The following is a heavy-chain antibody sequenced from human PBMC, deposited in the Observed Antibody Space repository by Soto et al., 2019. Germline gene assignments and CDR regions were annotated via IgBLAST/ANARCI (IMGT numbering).Heavy chain of an antibody. Sequence: PGGSLRLSCAASGFTFSSYAMHWVRQAPGKGLEWVAVISYDGSNKYYADSVKGRFTISRDNSKNTLYLQMNSLRVEDTAVYYCARAVGGYYHFDYWGQGTQVTGSS. J-gene: IGHJ4*01. CDR1: GFTFSSYA. D-gene: IGHD3-22*01. CDR2: ISYDGSNK. CDR3: ARAVGGYYHFDY. V-gene: IGHV3-30-3*01.